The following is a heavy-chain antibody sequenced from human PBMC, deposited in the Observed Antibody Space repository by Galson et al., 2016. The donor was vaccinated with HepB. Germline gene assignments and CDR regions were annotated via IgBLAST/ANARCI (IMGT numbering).Heavy chain of an antibody. CDR1: GFTFSSYW. V-gene: IGHV3-74*01. Sequence: SLRLSCAASGFTFSSYWMHWVRQAPGKGLVWVSRINSDGSSTTYAGSVKGRFTISRDNAKNTLYLQMNGLKAEDTAVYYCVARDGYTADYWGQGTLVTVSS. CDR2: INSDGSST. CDR3: VARDGYTADY. D-gene: IGHD5-24*01. J-gene: IGHJ4*02.